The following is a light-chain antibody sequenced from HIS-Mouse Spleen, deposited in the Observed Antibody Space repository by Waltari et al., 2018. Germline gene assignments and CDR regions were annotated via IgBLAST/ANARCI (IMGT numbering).Light chain of an antibody. CDR2: KAS. J-gene: IGKJ2*01. V-gene: IGKV1-5*03. Sequence: DIQMTQSPSTLSASVGDRVTIPCRASQSISSRLAWYQQKPGKAPKLLIYKASSLESGVPSRFSGSGSGTEFTLTISSLQPDDFATYYCQQYNSYPYTFGQGTKLEIK. CDR3: QQYNSYPYT. CDR1: QSISSR.